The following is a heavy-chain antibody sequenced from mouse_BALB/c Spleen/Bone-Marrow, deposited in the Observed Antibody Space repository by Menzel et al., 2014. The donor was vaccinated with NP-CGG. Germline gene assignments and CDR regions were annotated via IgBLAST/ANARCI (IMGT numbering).Heavy chain of an antibody. CDR2: INPNNGGT. CDR1: GYTFTSHY. J-gene: IGHJ3*01. V-gene: IGHV1S81*02. Sequence: VQLQESGAELVKPGTSVKLSCKASGYTFTSHYIYWVKQRPGQGLKWIGEINPNNGGTNFNEKFKSKATLTVDKSSSTAYMQLSSLTSEDSAVYYCTREGAYWGQGTLVTVSA. CDR3: TREGAY.